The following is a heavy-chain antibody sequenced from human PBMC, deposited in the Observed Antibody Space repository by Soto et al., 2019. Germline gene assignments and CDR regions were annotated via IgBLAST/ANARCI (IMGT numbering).Heavy chain of an antibody. Sequence: PPQTLSLTCAISGESVSGESAAWNWIRQSPSRGLEWLGRTYYRAKWYNDYAVSVKSRITINPDTSKSQFSLQLNSVTPEDTAVYYCARAQRRFGELLSSFDYWGQGTLVTVSS. V-gene: IGHV6-1*01. CDR3: ARAQRRFGELLSSFDY. CDR1: GESVSGESAA. CDR2: TYYRAKWYN. J-gene: IGHJ4*02. D-gene: IGHD3-10*01.